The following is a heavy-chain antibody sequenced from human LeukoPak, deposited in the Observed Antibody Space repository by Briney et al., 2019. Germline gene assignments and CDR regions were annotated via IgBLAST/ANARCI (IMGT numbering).Heavy chain of an antibody. V-gene: IGHV1-69*04. Sequence: SVKVSCKASGGTFSSYAISWVRQAPGQGLEWMGRIIPILGIANYAQKFQGRVTITADKSTSTAYMELSSLRSEDTAVYYCASQLTHYYGMDVWGQGTTVTVSS. CDR3: ASQLTHYYGMDV. CDR1: GGTFSSYA. CDR2: IIPILGIA. D-gene: IGHD6-6*01. J-gene: IGHJ6*02.